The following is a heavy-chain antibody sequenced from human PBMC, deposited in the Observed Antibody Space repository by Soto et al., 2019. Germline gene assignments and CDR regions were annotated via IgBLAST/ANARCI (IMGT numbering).Heavy chain of an antibody. CDR1: GRSMISYY. CDR2: IYTGGNT. V-gene: IGHV4-4*07. D-gene: IGHD3-3*02. Sequence: QLQESGPGRVKPSETLSLTCNVSGRSMISYYWSWSRQPAGKGLECIWRIYTGGNTTYTPSLKSRLTMSVDTSKSQFSLSLTSVTAADTAVYYCAREGDDRHFFFDSWVQGTLVTVSS. J-gene: IGHJ4*02. CDR3: AREGDDRHFFFDS.